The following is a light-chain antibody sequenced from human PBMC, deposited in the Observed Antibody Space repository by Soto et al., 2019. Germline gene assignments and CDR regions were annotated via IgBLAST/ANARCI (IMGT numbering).Light chain of an antibody. J-gene: IGKJ2*01. CDR1: QSISSY. CDR3: QQSYSTHPYT. V-gene: IGKV1-39*01. CDR2: AAS. Sequence: DIQMTQSPSSLSASVGDRVTITCRASQSISSYLNWYQQKPGKAPKLLIYAASSLQSGVPSRFSGSGSGTEFTLTISSLQPEDFATYYCQQSYSTHPYTCGQGTKLEIK.